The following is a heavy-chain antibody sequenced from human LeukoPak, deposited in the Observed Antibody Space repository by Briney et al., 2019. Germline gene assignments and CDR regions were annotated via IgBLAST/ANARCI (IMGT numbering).Heavy chain of an antibody. CDR1: GYTFTSYG. V-gene: IGHV1-18*01. CDR2: ISAYNGNT. Sequence: ASVKVSCKASGYTFTSYGISWVRQAPGQGLEWMGWISAYNGNTNYAQKLQGRVTMSTDTSTSTAYMELSSLRSEDTAVYYCARVKQPDPNTVAGILLAWGQGTLVTVSS. CDR3: ARVKQPDPNTVAGILLA. D-gene: IGHD6-19*01. J-gene: IGHJ4*02.